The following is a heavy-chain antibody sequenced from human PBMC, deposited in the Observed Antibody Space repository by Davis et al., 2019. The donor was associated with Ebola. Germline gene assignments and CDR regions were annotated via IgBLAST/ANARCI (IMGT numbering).Heavy chain of an antibody. CDR3: ARVIGQQDWYFDL. J-gene: IGHJ2*01. Sequence: GGSLRLSCAASGFTTTNYYMSWVRQAPGTGLEWVSLMYSGTTTYYADSMKGRFTISRDSSKNTLYLQMNTLRAEDTAVYYCARVIGQQDWYFDLWGRGTLVTVSS. CDR2: MYSGTTT. CDR1: GFTTTNYY. D-gene: IGHD6-13*01. V-gene: IGHV3-53*01.